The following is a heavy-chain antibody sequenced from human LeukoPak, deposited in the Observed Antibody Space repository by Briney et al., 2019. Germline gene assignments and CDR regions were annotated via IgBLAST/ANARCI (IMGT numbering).Heavy chain of an antibody. Sequence: PSQTLSLTCTVSGGSISSGGYYWSWIRQPPGKGLEWIGYIYYSGSTNYNPSLKSRVTISVDTSKNQFSLKLSSVTAADTAVYYCARGVVVPAAPYYFDYWGQGTLVTVSS. J-gene: IGHJ4*02. D-gene: IGHD2-2*01. CDR2: IYYSGST. CDR3: ARGVVVPAAPYYFDY. CDR1: GGSISSGGYY. V-gene: IGHV4-61*08.